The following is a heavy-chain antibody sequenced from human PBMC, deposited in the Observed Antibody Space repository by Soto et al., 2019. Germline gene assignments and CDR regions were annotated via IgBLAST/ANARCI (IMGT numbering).Heavy chain of an antibody. V-gene: IGHV3-30-3*01. CDR1: GFTFSSYA. CDR3: ARDIEGIQLWFYYYYYGMDV. CDR2: ISYDGSNK. J-gene: IGHJ6*02. Sequence: GVSLRLSCAASGFTFSSYAMHWVRQAPGKGLEWVAVISYDGSNKYYADSVKGRFTISRDNSKNTLYLQMNSLRAEDTAVYYCARDIEGIQLWFYYYYYGMDVWGQGTTVTVSS. D-gene: IGHD5-18*01.